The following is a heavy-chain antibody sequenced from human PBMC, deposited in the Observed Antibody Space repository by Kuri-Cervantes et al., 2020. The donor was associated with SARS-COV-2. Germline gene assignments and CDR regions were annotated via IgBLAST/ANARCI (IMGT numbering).Heavy chain of an antibody. CDR3: ARVGIYDYSNYRPFDY. CDR1: GYSFTSYG. J-gene: IGHJ4*02. CDR2: ISAYNGNT. Sequence: ASVKVSCKPSGYSFTSYGISWVRQAPGQGLEWMGWISAYNGNTNYAQKLKGRVTMTTDTSTSTAYMELSRLRSDDTAVYYCARVGIYDYSNYRPFDYWGQGTLVTVSS. D-gene: IGHD4-11*01. V-gene: IGHV1-18*01.